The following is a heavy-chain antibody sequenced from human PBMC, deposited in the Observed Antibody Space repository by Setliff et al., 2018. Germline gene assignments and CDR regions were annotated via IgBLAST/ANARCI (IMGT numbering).Heavy chain of an antibody. D-gene: IGHD2-21*02. CDR2: ISTDDGDT. J-gene: IGHJ3*01. CDR1: GYPFTTHG. V-gene: IGHV1-18*01. Sequence: ASVKVSCKASGYPFTTHGISWVRQAPGQGLEWMGWISTDDGDTNFAQKFQGRVTLTTDTSTGTAYMELRSLTFDETAVYYCARDWFCSGGDCSDVFDFWGQGTMVTVSS. CDR3: ARDWFCSGGDCSDVFDF.